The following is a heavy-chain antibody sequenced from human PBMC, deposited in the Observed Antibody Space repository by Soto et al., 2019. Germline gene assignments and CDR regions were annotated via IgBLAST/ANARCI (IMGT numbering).Heavy chain of an antibody. CDR2: TYYSGTT. Sequence: SETLSLTCTVSGGSIIGGGYYWSWIRQHPGKGLEWIGYTYYSGTTYYNPSLESRVSISVDTSKNQFSLKLRSVTAADTAVYYCTRDLYYYDNTDYYEGGLWGPGTLVTVSS. D-gene: IGHD3-22*01. CDR3: TRDLYYYDNTDYYEGGL. V-gene: IGHV4-31*03. CDR1: GGSIIGGGYY. J-gene: IGHJ4*02.